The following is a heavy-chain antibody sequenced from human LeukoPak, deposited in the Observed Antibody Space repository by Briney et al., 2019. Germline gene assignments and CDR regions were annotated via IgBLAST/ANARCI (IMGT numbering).Heavy chain of an antibody. CDR1: GFNLRTYW. CDR2: INGEGSRI. V-gene: IGHV3-74*01. CDR3: ARDPGYYYYGMDV. Sequence: GGSLRLSCAVTGFNLRTYWIHWVRHRPGRGLEWVARINGEGSRISYADSVRGRFTISRDNAKNTAYLQMNSLRAEDTALYYSARDPGYYYYGMDVWGQGTTVVVSS. J-gene: IGHJ6*02.